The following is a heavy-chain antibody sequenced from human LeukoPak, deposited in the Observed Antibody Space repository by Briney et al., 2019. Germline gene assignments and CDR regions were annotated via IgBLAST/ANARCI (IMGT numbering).Heavy chain of an antibody. CDR3: ARDRCPGGGCYYLYFDL. CDR1: GYTFTAYY. D-gene: IGHD2-15*01. CDR2: IKPNSGDT. V-gene: IGHV1-2*02. J-gene: IGHJ2*01. Sequence: ASVKVSCKASGYTFTAYYMHWVRQAPGQGPEWMGWIKPNSGDTWYAQKFQGRVTLTRDTSISTAYMELSSLDSDDTAVYYCARDRCPGGGCYYLYFDLWGRGTLVTISS.